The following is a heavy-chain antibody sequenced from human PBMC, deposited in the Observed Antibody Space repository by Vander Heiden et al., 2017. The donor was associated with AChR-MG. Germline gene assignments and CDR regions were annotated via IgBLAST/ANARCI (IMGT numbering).Heavy chain of an antibody. CDR2: IYTSGST. D-gene: IGHD3-22*01. CDR3: ASYVLWYYYDSSNYYGMNV. V-gene: IGHV4-61*02. CDR1: GGSISSGSYY. Sequence: QVQLQESGPGLVKPSQTLSLTCTVSGGSISSGSYYWSWIRQPAGKGLEWIGRIYTSGSTNYNPSLKSRVTISVDTSKNQFSLKLSSVTAADTAVYYCASYVLWYYYDSSNYYGMNVWGQGTTVTVSS. J-gene: IGHJ6*02.